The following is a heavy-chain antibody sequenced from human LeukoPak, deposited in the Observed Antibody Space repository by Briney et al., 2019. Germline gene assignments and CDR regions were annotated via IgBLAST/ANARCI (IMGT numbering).Heavy chain of an antibody. D-gene: IGHD6-6*01. Sequence: ASVKVSCKASGYTFTSYGISWVRQAPGQGLEWMGWISAYNGNTNYAQKLQGRVTMTTDTSTSTAYMELRSLRSDDTAVYYCAGDTKMAARTYYYYYYGMDAWGQGTTVTVSS. CDR3: AGDTKMAARTYYYYYYGMDA. V-gene: IGHV1-18*01. CDR1: GYTFTSYG. CDR2: ISAYNGNT. J-gene: IGHJ6*02.